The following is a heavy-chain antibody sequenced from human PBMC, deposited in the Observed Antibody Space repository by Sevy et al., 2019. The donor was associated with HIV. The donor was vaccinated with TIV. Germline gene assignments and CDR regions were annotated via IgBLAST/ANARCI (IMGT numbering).Heavy chain of an antibody. D-gene: IGHD2-2*01. V-gene: IGHV3-33*03. Sequence: GGSLRLSCVASGFSFSSYGMHWVRQAPGKGLEWVAVIRADGNSKYYEDSVKGRFIISRDNSKNTLYLQMISLRAEDTAVYYCAGTRRRWHQYYYGLDVWGQGTTVTVSS. CDR2: IRADGNSK. CDR3: AGTRRRWHQYYYGLDV. J-gene: IGHJ6*02. CDR1: GFSFSSYG.